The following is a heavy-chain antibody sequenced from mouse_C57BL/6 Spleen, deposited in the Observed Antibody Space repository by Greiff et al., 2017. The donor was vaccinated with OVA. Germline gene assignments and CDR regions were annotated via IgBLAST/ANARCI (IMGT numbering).Heavy chain of an antibody. CDR1: GFTFSSYA. D-gene: IGHD2-3*01. J-gene: IGHJ2*01. V-gene: IGHV5-4*01. Sequence: EVQGVESGGGLVKPGGSLKLSCAASGFTFSSYAMSWVRQTPEKRLEWVATISDGGGYTYYPDNVKGRFTITRDNAKNNLYLQISHLKSEDTAMYYCASDRYDDPFDYWGQGTTLTVSS. CDR2: ISDGGGYT. CDR3: ASDRYDDPFDY.